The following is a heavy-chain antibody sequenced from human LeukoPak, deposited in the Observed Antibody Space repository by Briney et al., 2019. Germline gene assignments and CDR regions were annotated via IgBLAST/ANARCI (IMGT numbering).Heavy chain of an antibody. CDR1: GGSLSGYY. CDR2: IYYGGST. D-gene: IGHD6-6*01. J-gene: IGHJ4*02. Sequence: PSETLSLTCTVSGGSLSGYYWSWIRQSPEKGLEWIGYIYYGGSTNYNPSLNSRVTISLDTYRNHFSLNLTSVTAADTAFYYCARATYASTWSKIDSWGQEILVTVSS. CDR3: ARATYASTWSKIDS. V-gene: IGHV4-59*01.